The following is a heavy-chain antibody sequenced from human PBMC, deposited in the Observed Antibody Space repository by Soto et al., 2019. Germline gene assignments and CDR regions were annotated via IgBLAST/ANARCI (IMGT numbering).Heavy chain of an antibody. CDR2: IYYSGST. CDR3: ARPLNYDILTGYYHPSGWFDP. V-gene: IGHV4-39*01. D-gene: IGHD3-9*01. CDR1: GGSISSSSYY. J-gene: IGHJ5*02. Sequence: PSETLSLTCTVSGGSISSSSYYWGWIRQPPGKGLEWIGSIYYSGSTYYNPSLKSRVTISVDTSKNQFSLKLSSVTAADTAVYYCARPLNYDILTGYYHPSGWFDPWGQGTLVTSPQ.